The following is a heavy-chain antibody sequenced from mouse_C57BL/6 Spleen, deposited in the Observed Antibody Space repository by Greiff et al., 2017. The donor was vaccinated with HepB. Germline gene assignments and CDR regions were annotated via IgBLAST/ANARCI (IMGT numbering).Heavy chain of an antibody. D-gene: IGHD2-10*01. Sequence: QVQLQQPGAELVKPGASVKMSCKASGYTFTSYWITWVKQRPGQGLEWIGDIYPGSGSTNYNEKFKSKATLTVDTSSSTAYMQLSSLTSEDSAVYYCARLGRGFTYYGKGDYFDYWGQGTTLTVSS. J-gene: IGHJ2*01. CDR1: GYTFTSYW. CDR3: ARLGRGFTYYGKGDYFDY. CDR2: IYPGSGST. V-gene: IGHV1-55*01.